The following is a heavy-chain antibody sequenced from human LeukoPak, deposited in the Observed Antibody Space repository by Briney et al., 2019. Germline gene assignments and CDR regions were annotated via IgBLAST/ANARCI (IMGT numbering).Heavy chain of an antibody. CDR1: GYTFTGYY. J-gene: IGHJ6*02. Sequence: ASVKVSCKASGYTFTGYYMHWVRQAPGQGLEWMGWINPNSGGTNYAQKFQGRVTMTRDTSISTAYMELSRLRSDDTAVYYCARGGYSSSWYRGGYYYYGMDVWGQGTTVTVSS. CDR2: INPNSGGT. D-gene: IGHD6-13*01. V-gene: IGHV1-2*02. CDR3: ARGGYSSSWYRGGYYYYGMDV.